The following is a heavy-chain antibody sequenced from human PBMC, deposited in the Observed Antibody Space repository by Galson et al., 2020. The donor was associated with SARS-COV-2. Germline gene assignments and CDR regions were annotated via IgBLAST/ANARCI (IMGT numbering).Heavy chain of an antibody. CDR2: ISGSDGKT. V-gene: IGHV3-23*01. Sequence: GGSLRLSCAASGFTFSSYAMSWVRQAPGKGLEWVSSISGSDGKTYYADSLKGRFTISRDNSKNKAYLQMNSLRAEDTAVYFCAKDLGYSFGYDVDYWGQGILVTVSS. CDR1: GFTFSSYA. J-gene: IGHJ4*02. D-gene: IGHD5-18*01. CDR3: AKDLGYSFGYDVDY.